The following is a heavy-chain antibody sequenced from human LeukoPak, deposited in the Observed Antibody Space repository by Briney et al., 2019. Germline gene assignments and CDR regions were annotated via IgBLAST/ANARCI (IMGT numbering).Heavy chain of an antibody. Sequence: GESLKISCKGSGYSFTSYWIGWVRQMPGKGLEWMGIIYPGDSDTRYSPSFQGQVTISADKSISTAYLQWSSLKASDTAMYYCARHGDSSSWFDYGWFDPWGQGTLVTVSS. D-gene: IGHD6-13*01. CDR1: GYSFTSYW. J-gene: IGHJ5*02. CDR2: IYPGDSDT. V-gene: IGHV5-51*01. CDR3: ARHGDSSSWFDYGWFDP.